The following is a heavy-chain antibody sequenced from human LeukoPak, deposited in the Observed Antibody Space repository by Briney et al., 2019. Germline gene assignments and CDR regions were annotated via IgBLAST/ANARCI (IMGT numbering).Heavy chain of an antibody. Sequence: SETLSLTCTVSGGSISSYYWSWVRQPPGKGLEWIGSIYYSGSTYYNPSLKSRVTISVDTSKNQFSLKLSSVTAADTAVYYCARLHTTSWFDPWGQGTLVTVSS. V-gene: IGHV4-59*05. J-gene: IGHJ5*02. CDR2: IYYSGST. CDR1: GGSISSYY. D-gene: IGHD1-1*01. CDR3: ARLHTTSWFDP.